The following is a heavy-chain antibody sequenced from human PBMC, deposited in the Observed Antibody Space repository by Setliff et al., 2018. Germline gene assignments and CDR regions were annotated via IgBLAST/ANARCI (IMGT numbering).Heavy chain of an antibody. Sequence: SVKVSCKASGGTFSSYGISWVRQAPGQGLEWMGGTIPIFGTTDYAQKFRGRVTIITDESTSTAFMQLSSLRSEDTAVYYCVREGVDSRSSTDYRYYRDVWGKGTTVTVSS. J-gene: IGHJ6*03. D-gene: IGHD3-22*01. V-gene: IGHV1-69*05. CDR3: VREGVDSRSSTDYRYYRDV. CDR2: TIPIFGTT. CDR1: GGTFSSYG.